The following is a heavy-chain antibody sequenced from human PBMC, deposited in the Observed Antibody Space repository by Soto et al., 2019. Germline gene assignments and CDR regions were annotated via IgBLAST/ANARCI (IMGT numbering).Heavy chain of an antibody. V-gene: IGHV3-15*01. CDR3: TTDTSLWGYKGGRYAMDV. J-gene: IGHJ6*02. Sequence: EVQLVESGGDLVKPGASLRLSCAASGFTFSNVWMSWVRQAPGKGLEWVGRIRSKPDSGTTDYAAPLKGRFTISRDDSKNTLDLQMNSLKIEDTAVYYCTTDTSLWGYKGGRYAMDVWGQGTTVTVSS. CDR2: IRSKPDSGTT. CDR1: GFTFSNVW. D-gene: IGHD3-16*01.